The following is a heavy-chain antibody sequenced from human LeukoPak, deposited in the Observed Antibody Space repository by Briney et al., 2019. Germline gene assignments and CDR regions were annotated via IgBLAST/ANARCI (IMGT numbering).Heavy chain of an antibody. CDR3: ARRAGEYSHPYDY. D-gene: IGHD4-17*01. Sequence: GGSLRLSCTVSGFTVSSNSMSWVRQAPGKGLEWVSFIYSGGNTHYSDSVKGRFTISRDNSKNTLYLQMNSLRVEDAAVYYCARRAGEYSHPYDYWGQGTLVTVSS. CDR1: GFTVSSNS. CDR2: IYSGGNT. J-gene: IGHJ4*02. V-gene: IGHV3-53*01.